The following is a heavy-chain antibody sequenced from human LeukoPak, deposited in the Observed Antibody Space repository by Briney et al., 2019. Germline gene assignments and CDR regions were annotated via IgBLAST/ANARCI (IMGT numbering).Heavy chain of an antibody. V-gene: IGHV3-21*01. CDR3: VRGKFQGAYGDYAYYYYYMDV. D-gene: IGHD4-17*01. CDR2: ISTSSSYI. CDR1: GFTFSTYS. Sequence: PGGSLRLSCAASGFTFSTYSMNWVRQAPGKGLEWVSSISTSSSYIYYADSVKGRFTISRDNAKNSLYLQMNSLRAEDTAVYYCVRGKFQGAYGDYAYYYYYMDVWGKGTTVTVSS. J-gene: IGHJ6*03.